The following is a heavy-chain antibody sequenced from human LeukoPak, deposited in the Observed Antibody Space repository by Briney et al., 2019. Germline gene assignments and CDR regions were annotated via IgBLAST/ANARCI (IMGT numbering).Heavy chain of an antibody. CDR1: GGSISSGSYY. CDR2: IYTSGST. CDR3: XXXXRGXSXWPPYYYNXXXDV. V-gene: IGHV4-61*02. J-gene: IGHJ6*03. D-gene: IGHD6-19*01. Sequence: TLXXTXTVSGGSISSGSYYWSWIRQPAGKGLEWIGRIYTSGSTNYNPSLKSRITISVDTDKNEFSLKLNYVTAADTAVYXXXXXXRGXSXWPPYYYNXXXDVWGKGXTVTISS.